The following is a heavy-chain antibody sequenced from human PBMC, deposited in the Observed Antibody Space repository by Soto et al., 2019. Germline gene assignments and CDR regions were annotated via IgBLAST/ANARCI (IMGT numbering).Heavy chain of an antibody. Sequence: QVPLVQSGAEVKKPGSSVTVSCKASGGTFSSYAIHWVRQAPGQGLEWMGGIIPMYGPAKYAQRFQGRVTIAADESTTTVYMALTSLTSQDTAVYYCARVTSMVRGVIDNWFDHWGHGPLVTVSS. V-gene: IGHV1-69*01. CDR1: GGTFSSYA. CDR3: ARVTSMVRGVIDNWFDH. D-gene: IGHD3-10*01. J-gene: IGHJ5*02. CDR2: IIPMYGPA.